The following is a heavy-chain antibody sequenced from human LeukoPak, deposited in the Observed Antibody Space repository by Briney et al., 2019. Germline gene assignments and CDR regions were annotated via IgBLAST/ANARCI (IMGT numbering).Heavy chain of an antibody. D-gene: IGHD1-26*01. Sequence: GASVKVSCKASGYTFTSYDINWVRQATGQGLEWMGWMNPNSGNTGYAQKFQGRVTMTRNTSISTAYMELSSLRSEDTAVYYCARVCSVQRMARRGSCLYWGQGTLVTVSS. CDR1: GYTFTSYD. J-gene: IGHJ4*02. CDR3: ARVCSVQRMARRGSCLY. CDR2: MNPNSGNT. V-gene: IGHV1-8*02.